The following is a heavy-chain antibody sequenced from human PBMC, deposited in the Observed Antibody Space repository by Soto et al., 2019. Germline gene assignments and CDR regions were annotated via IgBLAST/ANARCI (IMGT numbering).Heavy chain of an antibody. Sequence: QVQLVQSGAEVQKPGSSVKVSCKASGGTFSSYAISWVRQAPGQGLEWMGGIIPIFGTANYAQKFQGRVTITADDSTSTAYMELSSLRSEDTAVYYCARMTGYCSGGSCYPDFDYWGQGTLVTVSS. J-gene: IGHJ4*02. D-gene: IGHD2-15*01. V-gene: IGHV1-69*01. CDR3: ARMTGYCSGGSCYPDFDY. CDR1: GGTFSSYA. CDR2: IIPIFGTA.